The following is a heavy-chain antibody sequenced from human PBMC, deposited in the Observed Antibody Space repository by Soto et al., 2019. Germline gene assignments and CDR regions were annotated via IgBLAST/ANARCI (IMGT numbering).Heavy chain of an antibody. CDR3: ATTGYNNKWQDAFDI. V-gene: IGHV3-66*01. CDR1: EFTVSNNY. Sequence: PGGSLRLSCAASEFTVSNNYMSWVRQAPGKGLQWVSSIYSAGSIYYADSVKGRFTISRDNIKNTMYLQMNSLRAEDTAVYYCATTGYNNKWQDAFDIWGQGTLVT. CDR2: IYSAGSI. J-gene: IGHJ3*02. D-gene: IGHD5-12*01.